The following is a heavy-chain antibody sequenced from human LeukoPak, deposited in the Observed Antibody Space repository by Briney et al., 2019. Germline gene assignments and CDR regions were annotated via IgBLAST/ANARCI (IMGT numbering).Heavy chain of an antibody. CDR2: FDPEDGET. V-gene: IGHV1-24*01. D-gene: IGHD3-10*01. CDR3: ATGNPMVRGFDFDY. Sequence: ASVKVSRKVSGYTLTELSMHWVRQAPGKGLEWMGGFDPEDGETIYAQKFQGRVTMTEDTSTDTAYMELSSLRSEDTAVYYCATGNPMVRGFDFDYWGQGTLVTVSS. CDR1: GYTLTELS. J-gene: IGHJ4*02.